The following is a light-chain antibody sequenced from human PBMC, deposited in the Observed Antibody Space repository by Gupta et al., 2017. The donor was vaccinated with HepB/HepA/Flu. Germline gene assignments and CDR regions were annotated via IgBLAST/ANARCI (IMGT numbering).Light chain of an antibody. CDR3: ATWDDGLSGYV. V-gene: IGLV1-47*01. CDR1: SSNIGSNY. J-gene: IGLJ1*01. Sequence: QSVLTQPPSASGTPGQRVTISSSGSSSNIGSNYVYWYQQFPGPAPKLLIYRNNQRPSGVPDRFSGSKSGTSASLAISGLRSDDEADYYCATWDDGLSGYVFGDGTNVTVL. CDR2: RNN.